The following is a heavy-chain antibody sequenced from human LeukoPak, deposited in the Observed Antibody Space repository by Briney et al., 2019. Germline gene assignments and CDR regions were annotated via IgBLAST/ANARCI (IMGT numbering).Heavy chain of an antibody. D-gene: IGHD3-9*01. CDR1: GGAFSSYA. J-gene: IGHJ1*01. V-gene: IGHV1-18*01. Sequence: ASVKVSCKASGGAFSSYAISWVRQAPGQGLEWMGWISAYNGNTNYAQKLQGRVTMTTDTSTSTAYMELRSLTSDDTAVYYCARETYSNILTGTDFWGPGTLVTVSS. CDR2: ISAYNGNT. CDR3: ARETYSNILTGTDF.